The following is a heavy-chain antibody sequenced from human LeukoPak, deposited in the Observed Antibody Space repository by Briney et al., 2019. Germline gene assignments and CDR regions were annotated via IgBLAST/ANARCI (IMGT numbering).Heavy chain of an antibody. J-gene: IGHJ4*02. Sequence: ASVKVSCKASGYTFTSYGISWVRQAPGQGLEWMGWISAYNGNTNYAHKLQGRVTITTDTSPSTAYRELRSLRSDDTAVYYCARDMSYCGGDCFSGWGVDFDYWGQGTLVTVSS. CDR3: ARDMSYCGGDCFSGWGVDFDY. CDR1: GYTFTSYG. D-gene: IGHD2-21*01. CDR2: ISAYNGNT. V-gene: IGHV1-18*01.